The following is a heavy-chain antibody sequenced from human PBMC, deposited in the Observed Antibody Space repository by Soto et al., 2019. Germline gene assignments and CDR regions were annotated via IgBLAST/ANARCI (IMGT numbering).Heavy chain of an antibody. D-gene: IGHD1-7*01. J-gene: IGHJ4*02. CDR2: INSGASDT. CDR3: ARDHFKWYGNSHTATPGDY. Sequence: PGGSLRLSCAASGFTFADYWMHWVRQAPGKGLVWVSSINSGASDTRYADFVKGRFTMSRDNGRNTLYLQMHSLRAEDTAVYFCARDHFKWYGNSHTATPGDYWGQGTLVTVSS. CDR1: GFTFADYW. V-gene: IGHV3-74*01.